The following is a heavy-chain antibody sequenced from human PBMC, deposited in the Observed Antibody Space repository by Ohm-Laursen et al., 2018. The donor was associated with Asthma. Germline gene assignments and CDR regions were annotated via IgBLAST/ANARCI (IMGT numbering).Heavy chain of an antibody. D-gene: IGHD3-16*02. CDR3: AKDLFIWGSYRYPFDY. V-gene: IGHV3-33*06. CDR2: IWYDGSNK. Sequence: RSLRLSCAASGFTFSSYGMHWVRQAPGKGLEWVAVIWYDGSNKYYADSVKGRFTISRDNSKNTLYLQMNSLRAEDTAVYYCAKDLFIWGSYRYPFDYWGQGTLVTVSS. J-gene: IGHJ4*02. CDR1: GFTFSSYG.